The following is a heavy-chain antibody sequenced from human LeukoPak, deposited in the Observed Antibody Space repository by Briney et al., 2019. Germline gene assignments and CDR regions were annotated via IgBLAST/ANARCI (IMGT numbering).Heavy chain of an antibody. V-gene: IGHV4-59*01. CDR2: IYYSGST. J-gene: IGHJ1*01. D-gene: IGHD4-17*01. CDR3: ARVESGYGDYLHTALAEYFQH. Sequence: SETLSLTCTVSGGSISSYYWSLIRQPPGKGLEWIGYIYYSGSTNYNPSLKSRVTISVDTSKNQFSLKLSSVTAADTAVYYCARVESGYGDYLHTALAEYFQHWGQGTLVTVSS. CDR1: GGSISSYY.